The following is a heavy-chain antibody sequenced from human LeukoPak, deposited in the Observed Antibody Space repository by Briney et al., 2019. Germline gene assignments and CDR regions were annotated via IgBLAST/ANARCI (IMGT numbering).Heavy chain of an antibody. CDR3: ARGPSAWYVAY. Sequence: PSETLSLTRTVSGGSLRRYNWSWIRQPAEKGLEWIGNMYTSGNTNYSPSLKSRVTMSVDTSKNQFSLKLSSVTAADTGVYYCARGPSAWYVAYWGRGTLVTVSS. V-gene: IGHV4-4*07. CDR2: MYTSGNT. J-gene: IGHJ4*02. D-gene: IGHD6-19*01. CDR1: GGSLRRYN.